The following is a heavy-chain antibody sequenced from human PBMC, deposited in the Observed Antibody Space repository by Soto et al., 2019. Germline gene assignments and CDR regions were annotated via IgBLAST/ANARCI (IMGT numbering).Heavy chain of an antibody. Sequence: GGSLRLSCVASGFTSSDYWMSWVRQAPGRGLEWVANINRDGSETNYVDSVKGRFTISRGNAVGSLSLQMNSLRAEDTAVYYCLVETVTGYYGMDVWGQGTTVTVSS. V-gene: IGHV3-7*03. CDR2: INRDGSET. J-gene: IGHJ6*02. CDR1: GFTSSDYW. D-gene: IGHD3-10*01. CDR3: LVETVTGYYGMDV.